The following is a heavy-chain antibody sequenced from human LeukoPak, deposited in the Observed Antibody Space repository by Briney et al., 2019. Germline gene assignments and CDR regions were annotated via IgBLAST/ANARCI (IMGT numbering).Heavy chain of an antibody. D-gene: IGHD1-26*01. V-gene: IGHV1-18*01. Sequence: GASVKVSCKASGYTFTSYGISWVRQAPGQGLEWMGWISAYNGNTNYAQKIQGRVTMTTATPTSTAYMELRSLRSDDTAVYYCARADSGSYSDYWDQGTLVTVSS. CDR3: ARADSGSYSDY. CDR1: GYTFTSYG. J-gene: IGHJ4*02. CDR2: ISAYNGNT.